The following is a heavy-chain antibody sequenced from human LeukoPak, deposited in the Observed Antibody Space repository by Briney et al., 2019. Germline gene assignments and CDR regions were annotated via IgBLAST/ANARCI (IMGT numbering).Heavy chain of an antibody. CDR2: IYYSGST. J-gene: IGHJ4*02. CDR3: AREYQLLFLDY. CDR1: GGSISSGDYY. V-gene: IGHV4-30-4*01. Sequence: PSQTLSLTCTVPGGSISSGDYYWNWIRQPPGKGLEWIGYIYYSGSTYYNTSLKSRVTISVDTSKNQFSLKLSSVTAADTAVYYCAREYQLLFLDYWGQGTLVTVSS. D-gene: IGHD2-2*01.